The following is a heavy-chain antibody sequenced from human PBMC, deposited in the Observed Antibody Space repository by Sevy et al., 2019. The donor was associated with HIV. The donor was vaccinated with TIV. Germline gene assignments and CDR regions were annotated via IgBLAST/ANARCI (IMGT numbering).Heavy chain of an antibody. D-gene: IGHD4-17*01. Sequence: GGSLRLSCTASGFTFSNAWMSWVRQAPGKGLEWVGRIKSKTDGGTTDYAAPVKGRFTISRDDSKNTLYLQMNSLKTEDTAVYYCTTLIIDYGDYPDYWGQGTLVTVSS. CDR2: IKSKTDGGTT. CDR1: GFTFSNAW. V-gene: IGHV3-15*01. CDR3: TTLIIDYGDYPDY. J-gene: IGHJ4*02.